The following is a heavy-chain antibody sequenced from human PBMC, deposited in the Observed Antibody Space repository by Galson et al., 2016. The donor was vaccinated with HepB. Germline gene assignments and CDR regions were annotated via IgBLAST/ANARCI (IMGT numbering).Heavy chain of an antibody. V-gene: IGHV3-23*01. J-gene: IGHJ6*03. CDR1: GFTFSSYA. Sequence: LRLSCAASGFTFSSYAMSWVRQAPGKGLEWVSSISASSGFTYYVDSVRGRFTISRDNSRNTLYLQMNSLRAEDTAVYFCAKAPGTDYYYMDVWGKGTTVTVSS. CDR2: ISASSGFT. CDR3: AKAPGTDYYYMDV.